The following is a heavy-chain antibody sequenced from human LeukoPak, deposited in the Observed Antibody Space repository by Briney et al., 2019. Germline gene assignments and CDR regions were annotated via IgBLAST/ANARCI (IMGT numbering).Heavy chain of an antibody. D-gene: IGHD6-6*01. CDR3: ARHPPYIAARPWWFDP. V-gene: IGHV4-39*01. J-gene: IGHJ5*02. CDR2: IYYSGST. Sequence: WVRQAPGKGLEWIGSIYYSGSTYYNPSLKSRVTISVDTSKNQFSLKLSSVTAADTAVYYCARHPPYIAARPWWFDPWGQGTLVTVSS.